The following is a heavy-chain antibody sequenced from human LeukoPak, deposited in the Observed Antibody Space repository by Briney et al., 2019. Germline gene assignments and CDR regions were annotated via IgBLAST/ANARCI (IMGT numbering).Heavy chain of an antibody. J-gene: IGHJ4*02. CDR3: ARGHYFDY. CDR2: IYYSGST. V-gene: IGHV4-39*07. Sequence: GSLRLSCAASGFTFSSYWMSWIRQPPGKGLEWIGSIYYSGSTYYNPSLKSRVTISVDTSKNQFSLKLSSVTAADTAVHYCARGHYFDYWGQGTLVTVSS. CDR1: GFTFSSYW.